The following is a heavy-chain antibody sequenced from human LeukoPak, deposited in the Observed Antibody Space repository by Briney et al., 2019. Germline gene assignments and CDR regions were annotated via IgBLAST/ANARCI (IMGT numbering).Heavy chain of an antibody. CDR2: IIPIFGTA. CDR3: ARDRDTTMVNFDY. V-gene: IGHV1-69*13. D-gene: IGHD5-18*01. CDR1: GGTFSSYA. Sequence: SVKVSCKASGGTFSSYAISWVRQAPGQGLEWMGGIIPIFGTANYAQKFQGRVTITADESTSTAYMELSSLRSEDTAVYYCARDRDTTMVNFDYWGQGTLVTVSS. J-gene: IGHJ4*02.